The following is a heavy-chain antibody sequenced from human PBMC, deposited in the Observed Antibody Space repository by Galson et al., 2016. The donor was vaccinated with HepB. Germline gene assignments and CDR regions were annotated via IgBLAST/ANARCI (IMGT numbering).Heavy chain of an antibody. V-gene: IGHV4-4*02. J-gene: IGHJ4*02. D-gene: IGHD4-23*01. CDR2: IYHTGTT. CDR1: GDSISRDTW. CDR3: AGGRLASGWGY. Sequence: ETLSLTCAVSGDSISRDTWWSCIRQPPGKGLEWIGEIYHTGTTNYNPSLKSRVTMSLDKSKNQFSLMVTSVTAADTALYYCAGGRLASGWGYWGQGTLVTVSS.